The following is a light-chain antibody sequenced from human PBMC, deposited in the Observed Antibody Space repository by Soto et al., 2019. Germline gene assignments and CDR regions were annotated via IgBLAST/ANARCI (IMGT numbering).Light chain of an antibody. J-gene: IGLJ1*01. CDR2: SDN. Sequence: QSVLTQPPSASGTPGQRVAISCSGARSSIGSTRANWYRQLPGSAPKLLIYSDNQRPSGVPDRFSGSKSGTSASLAISGLQSEDEADYYCAAWDNSLNGYVFGTGTKVTVL. CDR1: RSSIGSTR. V-gene: IGLV1-44*01. CDR3: AAWDNSLNGYV.